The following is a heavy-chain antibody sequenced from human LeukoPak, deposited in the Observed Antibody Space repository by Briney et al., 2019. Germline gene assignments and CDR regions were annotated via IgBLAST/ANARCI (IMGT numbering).Heavy chain of an antibody. Sequence: SETLSLTCAVYGGSFSGYYWSWIRQPQGKGLEWIGEINHSGSTNYNPSLKSRVTISVDTSKNQFSLKLSSVTAADTAVYYCARGRPNPDYWGQGTLVTVSS. CDR3: ARGRPNPDY. V-gene: IGHV4-34*01. J-gene: IGHJ4*02. CDR1: GGSFSGYY. CDR2: INHSGST.